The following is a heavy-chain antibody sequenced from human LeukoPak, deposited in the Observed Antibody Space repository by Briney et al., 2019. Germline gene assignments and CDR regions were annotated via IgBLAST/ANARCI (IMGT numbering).Heavy chain of an antibody. CDR1: GFTFRSHA. Sequence: GGSLRLSCVGSGFTFRSHAMSWVRQAPEKGLEFVSSIYENGGTAYYADSVKGRFSISRDNSKNTLYLQMDSLRGEDTAVYYCAKDFRIGYSAHFDYWGQGALVTVSS. CDR3: AKDFRIGYSAHFDY. CDR2: IYENGGTA. D-gene: IGHD2-21*01. V-gene: IGHV3-23*01. J-gene: IGHJ4*02.